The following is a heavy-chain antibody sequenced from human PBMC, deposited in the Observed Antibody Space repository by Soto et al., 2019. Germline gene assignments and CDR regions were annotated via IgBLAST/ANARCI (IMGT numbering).Heavy chain of an antibody. CDR2: IYSGGST. CDR1: GFTVSSNY. CDR3: ARGIKETLRGYSYGPQYYFDY. V-gene: IGHV3-53*01. Sequence: EVQLVESGGGLIQPGGSLRLSCAASGFTVSSNYMSWVRQAPGKGLEWVSVIYSGGSTYYADSVKGRFTISRDNSKNTLYLQMNSLRAEDTAVYYCARGIKETLRGYSYGPQYYFDYWGQGTLVTVSS. J-gene: IGHJ4*02. D-gene: IGHD5-18*01.